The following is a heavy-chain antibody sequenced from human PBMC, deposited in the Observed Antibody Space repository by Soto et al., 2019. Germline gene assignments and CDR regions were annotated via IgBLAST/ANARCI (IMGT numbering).Heavy chain of an antibody. D-gene: IGHD6-13*01. CDR3: ARVAAAGTEYDAFDI. J-gene: IGHJ3*02. V-gene: IGHV1-3*01. CDR2: INAGNGNT. CDR1: GYTFTSYD. Sequence: ASVKVSCKASGYTFTSYDMHWVRQAPGQGLEWMGWINAGNGNTKYSQKFQGRVTITRDTSASTAYMELSSLRSEDTAVYYCARVAAAGTEYDAFDIWGQGTMVTVSS.